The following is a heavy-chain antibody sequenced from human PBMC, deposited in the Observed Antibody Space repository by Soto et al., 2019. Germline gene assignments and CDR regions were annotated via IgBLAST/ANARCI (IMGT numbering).Heavy chain of an antibody. CDR1: GYTFTSYG. V-gene: IGHV1-18*01. CDR2: IRPYNGNT. J-gene: IGHJ4*02. D-gene: IGHD2-15*01. Sequence: QVQLVQSGAEVKKPGASVKVSCKASGYTFTSYGISWVRQAPGQGLEWMGWIRPYNGNTNYAPKLQGRVTMTTDTATSTANMQTTTVSSNDTAVYSCARDALPEDYWGQGTLVTVST. CDR3: ARDALPEDY.